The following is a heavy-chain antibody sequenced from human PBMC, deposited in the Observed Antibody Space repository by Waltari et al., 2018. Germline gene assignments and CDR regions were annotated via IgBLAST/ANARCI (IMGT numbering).Heavy chain of an antibody. CDR2: IYYSGST. V-gene: IGHV4-59*01. CDR3: ARVRGIQLWLSPPFYFDY. CDR1: GGSISSYY. Sequence: QVQLQESGPGLVKPSETLSLTCTVSGGSISSYYWSWIRQPPGKGLEWIGYIYYSGSTNYNPSPKSRVTISVDTSKNQFSLKLSSVTAADTAVYYCARVRGIQLWLSPPFYFDYWGQGTLVTVSS. J-gene: IGHJ4*02. D-gene: IGHD5-18*01.